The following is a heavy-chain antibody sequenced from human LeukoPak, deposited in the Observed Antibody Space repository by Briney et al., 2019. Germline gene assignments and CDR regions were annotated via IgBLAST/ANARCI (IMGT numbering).Heavy chain of an antibody. CDR1: AASISSYY. J-gene: IGHJ5*02. D-gene: IGHD3-10*01. CDR3: ARVLRITMVRGVIFPFDP. CDR2: IYYSGST. Sequence: SETLSLTCTVSAASISSYYWSWIRQPPGKGLEWIGYIYYSGSTNYNPSLKSRVTISVDTSKNQFSLKLSSVTAADTAVYYCARVLRITMVRGVIFPFDPWGQGTLVTVSS. V-gene: IGHV4-59*01.